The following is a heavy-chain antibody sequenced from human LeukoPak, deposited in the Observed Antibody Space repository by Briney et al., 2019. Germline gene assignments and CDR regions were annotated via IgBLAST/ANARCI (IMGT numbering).Heavy chain of an antibody. J-gene: IGHJ4*02. CDR3: ARDLTYCGGDCYPYYFDY. V-gene: IGHV3-21*01. CDR2: ISSSSSYI. D-gene: IGHD2-21*01. CDR1: GFTFSSYS. Sequence: GGSLRLSCAASGFTFSSYSMNWVRQAPGKGLEWVSSISSSSSYIYYADSVKGRFTISRDNAKNSLYLQMNSLRAEDTAVYFCARDLTYCGGDCYPYYFDYWGQGTLVTVSS.